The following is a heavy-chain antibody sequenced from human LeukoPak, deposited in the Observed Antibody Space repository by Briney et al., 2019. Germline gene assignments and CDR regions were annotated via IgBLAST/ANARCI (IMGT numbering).Heavy chain of an antibody. CDR2: I. D-gene: IGHD4-17*01. CDR3: AKVGHDYGDFYGYYFDY. CDR1: GFTFSSYG. Sequence: GGTLRLSCAASGFTFSSYGMSWVRQAPGKGLEWVSAIKGRFTISRDNPKNTLYLQMNSLRAEDTAVYYCAKVGHDYGDFYGYYFDYWGQGTLVTVSS. V-gene: IGHV3-23*01. J-gene: IGHJ4*02.